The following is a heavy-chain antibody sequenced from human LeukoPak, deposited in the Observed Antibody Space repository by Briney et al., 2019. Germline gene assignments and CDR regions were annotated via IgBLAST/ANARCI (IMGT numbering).Heavy chain of an antibody. CDR1: GYTFTGYY. J-gene: IGHJ4*02. D-gene: IGHD2-2*01. Sequence: ASVKVSCKASGYTFTGYYMHWVRQAPGQGLEWMGWINPNSGGTNYAQKFQGRVTMTRDTSISTAYMELSRLRSDDTAVYYCARIPVPAANWFDYWGQGTLVTASS. CDR2: INPNSGGT. CDR3: ARIPVPAANWFDY. V-gene: IGHV1-2*02.